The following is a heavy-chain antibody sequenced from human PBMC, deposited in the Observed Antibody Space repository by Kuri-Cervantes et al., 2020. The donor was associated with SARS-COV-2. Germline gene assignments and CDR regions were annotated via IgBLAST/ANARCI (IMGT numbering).Heavy chain of an antibody. Sequence: ESLKISCTVSGGSISSYYWGWIRQPAGKGLEWIGRIYTSGSTNYNPSLKSRVTMSVDTSKNQFSLKLSSVTAADTAVYYCARDRMWEPNRYYYYYYYMDVWGKGTTVTVSS. CDR2: IYTSGST. J-gene: IGHJ6*03. V-gene: IGHV4-4*07. CDR1: GGSISSYY. D-gene: IGHD1-26*01. CDR3: ARDRMWEPNRYYYYYYYMDV.